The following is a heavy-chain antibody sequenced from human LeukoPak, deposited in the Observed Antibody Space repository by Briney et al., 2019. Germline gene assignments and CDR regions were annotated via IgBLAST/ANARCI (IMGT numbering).Heavy chain of an antibody. CDR2: IHYTGTT. V-gene: IGHV4-39*07. CDR3: ARIGGSFYFYYYMDV. CDR1: GGSIRSSSYN. J-gene: IGHJ6*03. D-gene: IGHD1-26*01. Sequence: LETLSLTCTVSGGSIRSSSYNWGWTRQPPGKGLEWIGSIHYTGTTYYNPSLKSRVTISDDTSKNQFSLKLSSVTAADTAVYYCARIGGSFYFYYYMDVWGKGTTVTVS.